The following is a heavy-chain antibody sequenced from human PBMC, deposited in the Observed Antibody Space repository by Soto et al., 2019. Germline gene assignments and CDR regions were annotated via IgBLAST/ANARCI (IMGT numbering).Heavy chain of an antibody. CDR2: ISWNRATI. V-gene: IGHV3-9*01. CDR1: GFTFDDYA. J-gene: IGHJ3*02. CDR3: PKDSYSDFWNTYYTGAGAFDI. D-gene: IGHD3-3*01. Sequence: EVQLVESGGGLVQPGRSLRLSCAASGFTFDDYAMHWVRQAPGKGLEWVSGISWNRATIDSADSVRGRFTISRDNAKNSLYLQMNSLRAEDTPLYFCPKDSYSDFWNTYYTGAGAFDIWGQGTMVTVSS.